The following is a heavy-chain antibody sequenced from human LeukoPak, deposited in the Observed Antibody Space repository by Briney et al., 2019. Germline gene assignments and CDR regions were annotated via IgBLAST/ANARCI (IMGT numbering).Heavy chain of an antibody. D-gene: IGHD3-10*01. CDR1: GFTFSRYS. CDR2: ISSSSSYI. CDR3: ARDGAITMVRGVTFDY. Sequence: AGGSLRLSCAASGFTFSRYSLNWVRQAPGKGLEWVSSISSSSSYIYYADSVKGRFTISRDNAKNSLYLQMNSLRAEDTAVYYCARDGAITMVRGVTFDYWGQGTLVTVSS. J-gene: IGHJ4*02. V-gene: IGHV3-21*01.